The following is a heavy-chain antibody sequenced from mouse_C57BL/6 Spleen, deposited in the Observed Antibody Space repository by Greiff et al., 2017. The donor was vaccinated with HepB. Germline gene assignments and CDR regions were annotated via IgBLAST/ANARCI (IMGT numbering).Heavy chain of an antibody. Sequence: VQLQQPGAELVKPGASVKMSCKASGYTFTSYWITWVKQRPGQGLEWIGDIYPGSGSTNYNEKFKSKATLTVDTSSSTAYMQLSRLTSEDSAVYYCARSNWAYYYAMDYWGQGTSVTVSS. D-gene: IGHD4-1*01. CDR2: IYPGSGST. CDR1: GYTFTSYW. J-gene: IGHJ4*01. V-gene: IGHV1-55*01. CDR3: ARSNWAYYYAMDY.